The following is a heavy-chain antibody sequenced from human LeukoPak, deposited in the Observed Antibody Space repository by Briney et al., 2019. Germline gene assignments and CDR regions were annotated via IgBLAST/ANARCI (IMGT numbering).Heavy chain of an antibody. CDR2: ISYDGSNK. J-gene: IGHJ4*02. CDR3: AREGAVGANFDY. V-gene: IGHV3-30-3*01. D-gene: IGHD1-26*01. CDR1: GFTFSSYW. Sequence: GGSLRLSCAASGFTFSSYWMSWVRQAPGKGLEWVAVISYDGSNKYYADSVKGRFTISRDNSKNTLYLQMNSLRAEDTAVYYCAREGAVGANFDYWGQGTLVTVSS.